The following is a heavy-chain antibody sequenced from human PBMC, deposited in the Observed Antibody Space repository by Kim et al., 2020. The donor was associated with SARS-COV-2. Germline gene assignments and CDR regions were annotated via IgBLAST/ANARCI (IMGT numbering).Heavy chain of an antibody. V-gene: IGHV3-33*01. CDR1: GFTFRTYG. CDR2: IWNDGRNE. J-gene: IGHJ3*01. D-gene: IGHD3-9*01. CDR3: ARGPAYYDILTGSDAFDL. Sequence: GGSLRLSCVASGFTFRTYGIHWVRQAPGRGLEWVALIWNDGRNENYADSVKGRFTISRDNSKDTAYLQMNSLRAEDTAVYYCARGPAYYDILTGSDAFDLWGQGIKVTVSS.